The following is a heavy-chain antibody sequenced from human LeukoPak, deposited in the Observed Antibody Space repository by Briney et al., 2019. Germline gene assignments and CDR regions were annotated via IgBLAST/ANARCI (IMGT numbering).Heavy chain of an antibody. Sequence: GRSLRLSCAASGFTFSSYGMQWVRQAPGKGLEWVAVISYDGSKNYYGDSVKGRFTISRDNSKNTLYLQMNSLRAEDTAVYYCAKELRSARGYGMDVWGQGTTVTVSS. CDR3: AKELRSARGYGMDV. D-gene: IGHD3-10*01. V-gene: IGHV3-30*18. J-gene: IGHJ6*02. CDR1: GFTFSSYG. CDR2: ISYDGSKN.